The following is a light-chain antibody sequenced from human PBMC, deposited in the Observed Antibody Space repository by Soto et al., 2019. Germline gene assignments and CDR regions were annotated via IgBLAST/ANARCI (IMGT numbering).Light chain of an antibody. V-gene: IGLV1-40*01. Sequence: QSVLTQPPSTSGTPGQRVTISCSGSSSNIGSNLVYWYQQLPGTAPKLLIYGNSNRPSGVPDRFSGSKSGTSASLAITGLQAEDEADYYCQSYDSSLSGYVVFGGGTKVTVL. CDR1: SSNIGSNL. J-gene: IGLJ2*01. CDR3: QSYDSSLSGYVV. CDR2: GNS.